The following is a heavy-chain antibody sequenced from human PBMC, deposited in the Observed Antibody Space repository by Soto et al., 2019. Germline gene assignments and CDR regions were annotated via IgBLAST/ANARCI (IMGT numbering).Heavy chain of an antibody. D-gene: IGHD3-22*01. Sequence: PGESLKISCKGSGYSFTSYWIGWVRQMPWKGLEWVVIIYPGDSDTRYSPSFQGQVTISADKSISTAYLQWSSLKASDTAMYYCARRPRLVHDAFDIWGQGTMVTVSS. CDR2: IYPGDSDT. J-gene: IGHJ3*02. V-gene: IGHV5-51*01. CDR1: GYSFTSYW. CDR3: ARRPRLVHDAFDI.